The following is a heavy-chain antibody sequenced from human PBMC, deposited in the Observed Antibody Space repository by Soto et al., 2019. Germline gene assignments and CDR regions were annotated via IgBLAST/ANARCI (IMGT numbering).Heavy chain of an antibody. D-gene: IGHD2-2*03. J-gene: IGHJ4*02. CDR2: IYYSGST. CDR1: GGSVSSGSYY. CDR3: ARLFGYCSSTSCPEGFDY. Sequence: SETLSLTCTVSGGSVSSGSYYWSWIRQPPGKGLEWIGYIYYSGSTNYNPSLKSRVTISVDTSKNQFSLKLSSVTAADTAVYYCARLFGYCSSTSCPEGFDYWGQGTLVTVSS. V-gene: IGHV4-61*01.